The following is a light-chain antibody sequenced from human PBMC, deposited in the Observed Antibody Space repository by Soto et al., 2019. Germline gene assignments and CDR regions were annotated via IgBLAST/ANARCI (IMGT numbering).Light chain of an antibody. CDR3: SSYTSSTSSV. Sequence: QSALTQPASVSGSPGQSVTISCTGTRSDIGGYNYVSWYQRHPGKAPNLLIYEVNTRPSGVSSRFFASKSGNTASLTISRRQAADESDYYCSSYTSSTSSVFGSGTKVTVL. CDR2: EVN. CDR1: RSDIGGYNY. V-gene: IGLV2-14*01. J-gene: IGLJ1*01.